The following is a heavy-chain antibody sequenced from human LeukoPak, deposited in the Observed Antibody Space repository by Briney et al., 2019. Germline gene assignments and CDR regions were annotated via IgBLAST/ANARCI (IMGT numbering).Heavy chain of an antibody. J-gene: IGHJ5*02. CDR1: GYIFTTYD. Sequence: ASVKVSCXASGYIFTTYDIGWVRQATGQGLEWMGWLNPNSGNAGYAQKFQGRVTISRNTSISTAYMELSSLRSDDTAIYYCARRKFLGWFDPWGPGTLVTVSS. D-gene: IGHD7-27*01. CDR3: ARRKFLGWFDP. CDR2: LNPNSGNA. V-gene: IGHV1-8*03.